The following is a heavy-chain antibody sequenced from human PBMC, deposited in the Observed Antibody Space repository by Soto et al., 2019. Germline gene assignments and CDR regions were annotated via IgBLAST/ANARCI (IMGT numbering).Heavy chain of an antibody. D-gene: IGHD5-12*01. CDR1: GFTFSSYA. CDR3: AKNIDGYNDIRFDY. CDR2: ISGSGGST. Sequence: GGSLRLSCAASGFTFSSYAMSWVRQAPGKGLEWVSAISGSGGSTYLADSVKGRFTISRDNSKNTLYLQMNSLRAEDTAVYYCAKNIDGYNDIRFDYWGQGTLVTVSS. V-gene: IGHV3-23*01. J-gene: IGHJ4*02.